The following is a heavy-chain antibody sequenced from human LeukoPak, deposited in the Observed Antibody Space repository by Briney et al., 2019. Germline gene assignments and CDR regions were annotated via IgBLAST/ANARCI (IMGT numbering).Heavy chain of an antibody. CDR1: GGSFSGYY. Sequence: SETLSLTCAVYGGSFSGYYWSWIRQPPGKGLEWIGEINHSGSTNYNPSLKSRVTISVDTSKNQFSLKLSSVTAADTAVYYCARVGYTYAEIDYWGQGTLVTVSS. CDR3: ARVGYTYAEIDY. J-gene: IGHJ4*02. V-gene: IGHV4-34*01. D-gene: IGHD5-18*01. CDR2: INHSGST.